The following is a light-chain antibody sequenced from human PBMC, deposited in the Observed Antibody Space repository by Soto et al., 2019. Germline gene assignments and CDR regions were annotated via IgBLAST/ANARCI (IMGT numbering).Light chain of an antibody. CDR2: DDS. CDR1: NIGSES. CDR3: QVWYSSTDLYV. V-gene: IGLV3-21*02. Sequence: SYELTQPPSVSAAPGQTARITCGGNNIGSESVHWYQQRPGQAPVLVVYDDSDRPSGIPERFSGSNSANTATLTISRVEAGDEADYYCQVWYSSTDLYVFGSGTKVTVL. J-gene: IGLJ1*01.